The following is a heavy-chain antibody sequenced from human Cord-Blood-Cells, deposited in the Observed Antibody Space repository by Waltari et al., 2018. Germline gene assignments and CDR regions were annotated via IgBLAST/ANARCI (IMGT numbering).Heavy chain of an antibody. Sequence: QVQLQESGPGLVTPSETLSLTCTVSGGSISSHYWSWIRQPPGKGLEWIGYIYYSGSTNYNPSLKSRVTISVDTSKNQFSLKLSSVTAADTAVYYCARGFNWGWDAFDIWGQGTMVTVSS. CDR1: GGSISSHY. D-gene: IGHD7-27*01. CDR2: IYYSGST. CDR3: ARGFNWGWDAFDI. J-gene: IGHJ3*02. V-gene: IGHV4-59*11.